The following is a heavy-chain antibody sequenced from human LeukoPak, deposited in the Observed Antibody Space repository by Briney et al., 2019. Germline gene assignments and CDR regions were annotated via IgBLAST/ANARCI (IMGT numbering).Heavy chain of an antibody. Sequence: SVRVSCKASGFTFTSSAMQWVRQARGQRLEWIGWIVVGSGNTNYAQKFQERVTITRDMSTSTAYMELSSLRSEDTAVYYCAAATPSKEPIAAAGTGGYWGQGTLVTVSS. CDR2: IVVGSGNT. CDR3: AAATPSKEPIAAAGTGGY. V-gene: IGHV1-58*02. D-gene: IGHD6-13*01. CDR1: GFTFTSSA. J-gene: IGHJ4*02.